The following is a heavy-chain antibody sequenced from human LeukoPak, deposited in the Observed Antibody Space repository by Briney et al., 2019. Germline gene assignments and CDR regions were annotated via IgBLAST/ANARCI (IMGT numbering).Heavy chain of an antibody. J-gene: IGHJ6*02. D-gene: IGHD3-22*01. CDR3: ARGDSSGYTYYYYGMDV. CDR1: GGSISSYY. Sequence: SETLSLTCTVSGGSISSYYWSWIRQPPGEGLEWIGYIYYSGSTNYNPSLKSRVTISVDTSKNQFSLKLSSVTAADTAVYYCARGDSSGYTYYYYGMDVWGPGTTVTVSS. CDR2: IYYSGST. V-gene: IGHV4-59*01.